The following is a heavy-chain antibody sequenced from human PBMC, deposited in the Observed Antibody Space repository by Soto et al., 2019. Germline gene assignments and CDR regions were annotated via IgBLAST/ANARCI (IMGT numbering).Heavy chain of an antibody. CDR3: ARGPQPFDYDILTGYIGNYYYYYGMDV. CDR2: INPNSGGT. CDR1: GYTFTGYY. D-gene: IGHD3-9*01. Sequence: ASVKVSCKASGYTFTGYYMHWVRQAPGQGLEWMGWINPNSGGTNYAQKFQGWVTMTRDTSISTAYMELSRLRSDDTAVYYCARGPQPFDYDILTGYIGNYYYYYGMDVWGQGTTVTVSS. J-gene: IGHJ6*02. V-gene: IGHV1-2*04.